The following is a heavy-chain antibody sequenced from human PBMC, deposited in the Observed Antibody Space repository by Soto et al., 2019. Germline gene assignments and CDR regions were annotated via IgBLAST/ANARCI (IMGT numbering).Heavy chain of an antibody. CDR2: ISSLGSNI. CDR3: ARLQFPDLYHFDS. Sequence: PGGSLRLSCTASEFTFSDYYMSWVRQTPVKGLEWVSYISSLGSNIYYADSVKGRFTISRDNAKNSLYLQMNSLRVEDTGVYYCARLQFPDLYHFDSWGQGTLVTVS. CDR1: EFTFSDYY. J-gene: IGHJ4*02. D-gene: IGHD3-16*01. V-gene: IGHV3-11*01.